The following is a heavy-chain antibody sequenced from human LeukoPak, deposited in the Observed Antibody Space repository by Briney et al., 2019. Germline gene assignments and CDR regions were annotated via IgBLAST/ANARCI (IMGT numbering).Heavy chain of an antibody. Sequence: SETLSLTCAVYGGSFSGYHWSWIRQPPGKGLEWIGEINHSGSTNYNPSLKSRVTISVDTSKNQFSLKLSSVTAPDTAVYYCARGHFVLNYGSGSYYRAVPRTYYFDYWGQGTLVTVSS. D-gene: IGHD3-10*01. V-gene: IGHV4-34*01. CDR2: INHSGST. CDR3: ARGHFVLNYGSGSYYRAVPRTYYFDY. CDR1: GGSFSGYH. J-gene: IGHJ4*02.